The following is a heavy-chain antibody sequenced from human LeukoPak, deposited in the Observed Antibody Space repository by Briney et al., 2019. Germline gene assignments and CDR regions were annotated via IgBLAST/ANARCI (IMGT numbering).Heavy chain of an antibody. CDR3: ARDRGSYPRSNFDH. V-gene: IGHV3-33*01. CDR2: IWSDGSNE. Sequence: HPGRSLRLSCTASGFTFSGYGMHWVRQAPGKGPEWVAVIWSDGSNEYYADSVKGRFTISRDNSKNTLYLQMNSLRAEDTGVYYCARDRGSYPRSNFDHWGQGTLVTVSS. J-gene: IGHJ4*02. CDR1: GFTFSGYG. D-gene: IGHD1-26*01.